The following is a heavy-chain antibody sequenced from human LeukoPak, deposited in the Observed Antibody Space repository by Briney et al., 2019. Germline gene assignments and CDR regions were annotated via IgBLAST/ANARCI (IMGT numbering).Heavy chain of an antibody. D-gene: IGHD3-10*01. CDR1: GYTFTSYG. CDR2: VNPNSGDT. V-gene: IGHV1-18*01. J-gene: IGHJ4*02. Sequence: ASVKVSCKASGYTFTSYGISWVRQAPGQGLEWMGWVNPNSGDTTYAQSLQGRVTMTTDASTSTAYMELRSLRSDDTAVYYCTRGGVDSNLLDFWGQGTLVTVSS. CDR3: TRGGVDSNLLDF.